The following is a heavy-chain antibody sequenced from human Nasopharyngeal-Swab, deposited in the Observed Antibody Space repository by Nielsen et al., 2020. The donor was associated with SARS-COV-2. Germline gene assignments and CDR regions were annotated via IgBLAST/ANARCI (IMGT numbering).Heavy chain of an antibody. J-gene: IGHJ4*02. CDR1: GGSISSSSYY. V-gene: IGHV4-39*01. CDR3: ASLEGITVAGTLIDY. CDR2: IYYSGST. D-gene: IGHD6-19*01. Sequence: SETLSLTCTVSGGSISSSSYYWGRIRQPPGKGLEWIGSIYYSGSTSYNPSLKSRVTISVDTSKNQFSLKLSSVTAADTAVYYCASLEGITVAGTLIDYWGQGTLVTVSS.